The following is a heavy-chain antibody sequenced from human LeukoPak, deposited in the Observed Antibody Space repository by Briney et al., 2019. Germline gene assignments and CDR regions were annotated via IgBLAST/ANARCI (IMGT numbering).Heavy chain of an antibody. V-gene: IGHV4-31*03. CDR1: GGSISSGDYY. CDR2: IYYSGST. Sequence: SETLSLTCTVSGGSISSGDYYWSWIRQHPGKGLEWIGYIYYSGSTYYNPSLKSRVTISVDTSKNQFSLKLSSVTAADTAVYYCASLQDILTGYTSDYWGQGTLVTVSS. CDR3: ASLQDILTGYTSDY. D-gene: IGHD3-9*01. J-gene: IGHJ4*02.